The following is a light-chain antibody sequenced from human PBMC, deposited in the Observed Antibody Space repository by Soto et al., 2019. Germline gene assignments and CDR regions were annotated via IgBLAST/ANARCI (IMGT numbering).Light chain of an antibody. V-gene: IGKV1-27*01. CDR3: QKYNSVPWT. CDR2: AAS. Sequence: DIQMTQSPSSLSASVGDRVTITCRASQGISKFLAWYQQKPGKVPKLLIYAASTLQSGVPSRFSGSGSGTDFTLTISSLQPEDVASYYCQKYNSVPWTFGQGTKVEIK. CDR1: QGISKF. J-gene: IGKJ1*01.